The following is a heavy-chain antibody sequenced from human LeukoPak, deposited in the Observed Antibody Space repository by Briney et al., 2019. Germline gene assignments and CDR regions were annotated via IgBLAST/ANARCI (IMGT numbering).Heavy chain of an antibody. CDR1: GFTVTSTH. CDR3: ARDRAGRRSSWVEFDL. V-gene: IGHV3-53*05. D-gene: IGHD3-10*01. Sequence: GGSLRLSCTVSGFTVTSTHMDWVRQAPGKGPEWVALIYDDGGTVYADSVRGRFTISRDNSKNMVYLQMNSLRPEDSAVYYCARDRAGRRSSWVEFDLWGQGTPVIVSS. J-gene: IGHJ5*02. CDR2: IYDDGGT.